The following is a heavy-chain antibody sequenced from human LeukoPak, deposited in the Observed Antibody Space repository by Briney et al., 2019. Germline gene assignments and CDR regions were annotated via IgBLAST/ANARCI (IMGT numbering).Heavy chain of an antibody. CDR2: IRYDGSNK. CDR3: AKEAQQLARLYCYYGMDV. CDR1: GFTFNSYG. Sequence: GGSLRLSCAASGFTFNSYGMHWVRQAPGKGLEWVAFIRYDGSNKYYADSVKGRFTISRDNSKNTLYLQMNSLRAEDTAVYYCAKEAQQLARLYCYYGMDVWGQGTTVTVSS. V-gene: IGHV3-30*02. J-gene: IGHJ6*02. D-gene: IGHD6-13*01.